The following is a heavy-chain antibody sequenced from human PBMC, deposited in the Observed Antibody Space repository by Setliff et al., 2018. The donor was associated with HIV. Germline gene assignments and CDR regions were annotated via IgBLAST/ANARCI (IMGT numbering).Heavy chain of an antibody. CDR2: IYYTGST. D-gene: IGHD2-15*01. CDR1: GDSIRSYY. V-gene: IGHV4-59*01. CDR3: ARDPGIVPIGYFDL. J-gene: IGHJ2*01. Sequence: SKTLSLTCSVSGDSIRSYYWSWIRQPPGKGLEWIGYIYYTGSTNYNPSLKSRVTISVDTSKNQFSLKLGSVTAADTAVYYCARDPGIVPIGYFDLWGRGTLVTV.